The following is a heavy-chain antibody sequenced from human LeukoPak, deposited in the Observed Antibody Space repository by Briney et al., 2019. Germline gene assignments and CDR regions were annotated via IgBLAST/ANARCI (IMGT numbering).Heavy chain of an antibody. Sequence: GGSLRLSCAASGFTVSSSYISWVRQAPGRGLEWVSAIYSGGTTYYANSVKGRFTISRDNSKNMLYLLMNSLRAEDTAIYHCARQTGASTNFDNWGQGTLVTVSS. D-gene: IGHD2-2*01. V-gene: IGHV3-53*01. CDR2: IYSGGTT. CDR1: GFTVSSSY. J-gene: IGHJ4*02. CDR3: ARQTGASTNFDN.